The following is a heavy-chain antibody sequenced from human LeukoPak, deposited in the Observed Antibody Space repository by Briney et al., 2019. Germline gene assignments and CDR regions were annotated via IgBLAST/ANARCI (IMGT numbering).Heavy chain of an antibody. CDR3: ARDFDRGSSGYMGHAFDI. Sequence: SQTLSLTCAISGDSVSSNSAAWNWIRQSPSRGLEWLGRTYYRSKWYNDYAVSVKSRITINPDTSKNQFSLQLNFVTPEDTAVYYCARDFDRGSSGYMGHAFDIWGQGTMVTVSS. V-gene: IGHV6-1*01. CDR2: TYYRSKWYN. D-gene: IGHD3-22*01. J-gene: IGHJ3*02. CDR1: GDSVSSNSAA.